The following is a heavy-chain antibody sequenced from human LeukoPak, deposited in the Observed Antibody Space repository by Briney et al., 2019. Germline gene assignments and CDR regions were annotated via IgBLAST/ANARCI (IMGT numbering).Heavy chain of an antibody. CDR1: GFTFSSYW. D-gene: IGHD1-26*01. V-gene: IGHV3-7*01. CDR2: IKQDGSEK. CDR3: AREGDYSGSYYYYYYMDV. J-gene: IGHJ6*03. Sequence: GGSLRLSCAASGFTFSSYWMSWVRQAPGKGLEWVANIKQDGSEKYYVDSVKGRFTISRDNAKNSLYLQMNSLRAEDTAVYYCAREGDYSGSYYYYYYMDVWGKGTTVTVSS.